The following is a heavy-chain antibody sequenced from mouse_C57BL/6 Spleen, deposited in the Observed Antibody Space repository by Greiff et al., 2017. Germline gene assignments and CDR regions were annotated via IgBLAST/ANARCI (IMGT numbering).Heavy chain of an antibody. D-gene: IGHD1-1*01. CDR2: IYPGSGST. Sequence: VQLQQPGAELVKPGASVKMSCKASGYTFTSYWITWVKQRPGQGLEWIGGIYPGSGSTNYNEKFKSKATLTVDTSSSTAYMKLSSLTSEDSAVXFCARGYYGSSPFYYFDYWGQGTTLTVSS. J-gene: IGHJ2*01. V-gene: IGHV1-55*01. CDR3: ARGYYGSSPFYYFDY. CDR1: GYTFTSYW.